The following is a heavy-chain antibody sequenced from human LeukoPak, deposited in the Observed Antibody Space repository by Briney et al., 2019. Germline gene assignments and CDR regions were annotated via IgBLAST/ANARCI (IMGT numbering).Heavy chain of an antibody. CDR1: GFTFSSYS. Sequence: GWSLRLSCAASGFTFSSYSMNWVRQAPGKGLEWVSSISSSSSYIYYADSVKGRFTISRDNAKNSLYLQMNSLRAEDTAVYYCARRDYGDSSPIDYWGQGTLVTVSS. J-gene: IGHJ4*02. CDR2: ISSSSSYI. V-gene: IGHV3-21*01. CDR3: ARRDYGDSSPIDY. D-gene: IGHD4-17*01.